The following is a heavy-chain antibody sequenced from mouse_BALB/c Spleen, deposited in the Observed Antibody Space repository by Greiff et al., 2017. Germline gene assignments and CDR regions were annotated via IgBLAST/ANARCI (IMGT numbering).Heavy chain of an antibody. J-gene: IGHJ3*01. CDR2: IYPYNGGT. Sequence: EVQLQQSGPELVKPGASVKISCKASGYTFTDYNMHWVKQSHGKSLEWIGYIYPYNGGTGYNQKFKSKATLTVDNSSSTAYMELRSLTSEDSAVYYCARGMNWFAYWGQGTLVTVSA. V-gene: IGHV1S29*02. CDR1: GYTFTDYN. CDR3: ARGMNWFAY.